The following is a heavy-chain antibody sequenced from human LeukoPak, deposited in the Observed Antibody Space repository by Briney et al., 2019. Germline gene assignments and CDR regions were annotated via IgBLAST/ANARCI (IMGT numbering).Heavy chain of an antibody. Sequence: GGSLRLSCAASGFTFSSYAMSWVRQAPGKGLEWVSAISGSGGSTYYADSVKGRFTISRDNSKNTLYLQMNSLRAEDTAVYYCAAQYYDSSGYQRGFDYWGQGTLVTVSS. CDR1: GFTFSSYA. CDR3: AAQYYDSSGYQRGFDY. D-gene: IGHD3-22*01. CDR2: ISGSGGST. J-gene: IGHJ4*02. V-gene: IGHV3-23*01.